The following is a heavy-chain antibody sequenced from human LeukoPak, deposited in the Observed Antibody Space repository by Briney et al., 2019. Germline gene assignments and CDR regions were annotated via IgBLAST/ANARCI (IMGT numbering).Heavy chain of an antibody. D-gene: IGHD5-24*01. V-gene: IGHV1-69*04. J-gene: IGHJ4*02. CDR2: IIPILGIA. Sequence: SVNVSCKASGGTFSSYAISWVRQAPGQGLEWMGRIIPILGIANYAQKCQGRVTITADKSTSTAYMELSSLRSEDTAVYYCARDHPRDGFDYWGQGTLVTVSS. CDR1: GGTFSSYA. CDR3: ARDHPRDGFDY.